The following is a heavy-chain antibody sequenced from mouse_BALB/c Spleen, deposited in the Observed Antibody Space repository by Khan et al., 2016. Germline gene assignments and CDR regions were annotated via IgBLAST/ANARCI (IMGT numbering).Heavy chain of an antibody. CDR2: ISYDGLN. V-gene: IGHV3-6*02. J-gene: IGHJ2*01. CDR1: GYSITSGYY. Sequence: EVQLQESGPGLVKPSQSLSLTCSVTGYSITSGYYWNWIWQFPGKKLEWRGYISYDGLNNYNPFLNNRISITRDTSKNQFFMKLNSVPPEDTATDDWARGGDYFFDYWGQGTTLTVSS. CDR3: ARGGDYFFDY.